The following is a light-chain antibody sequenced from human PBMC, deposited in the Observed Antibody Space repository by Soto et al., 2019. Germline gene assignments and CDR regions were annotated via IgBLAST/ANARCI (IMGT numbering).Light chain of an antibody. Sequence: DIQMTQSPSTLSASLGDRVTITCRASQSISNWLAWYQQKPGKAPKLLIYKASSLESGVPSRFSGSGSGTEFTLTIRSLQPDDFATYYCQQYNSQWTFGQGTKVEIK. V-gene: IGKV1-5*03. CDR1: QSISNW. J-gene: IGKJ1*01. CDR2: KAS. CDR3: QQYNSQWT.